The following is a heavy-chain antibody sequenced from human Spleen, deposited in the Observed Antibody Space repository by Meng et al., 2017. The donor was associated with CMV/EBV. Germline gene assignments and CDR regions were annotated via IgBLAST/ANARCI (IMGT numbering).Heavy chain of an antibody. D-gene: IGHD2/OR15-2a*01. CDR2: ISSSSSTI. CDR3: AKLLGSPGGYFDY. Sequence: GGSLRLSCAASGFTFSSYSMNWVRQAPGKGLEWVSYISSSSSTIYYADSVKGRFTISRDNSKNTLYLQMNSLSAEDTAVYYCAKLLGSPGGYFDYWGQGTLVTVSS. J-gene: IGHJ4*02. V-gene: IGHV3-48*01. CDR1: GFTFSSYS.